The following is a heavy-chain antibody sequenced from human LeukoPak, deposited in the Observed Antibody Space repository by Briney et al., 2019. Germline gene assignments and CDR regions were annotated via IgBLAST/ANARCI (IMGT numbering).Heavy chain of an antibody. CDR1: GFTFSSYG. Sequence: PGGSLRLSCAASGFTFSSYGMHWVRQAPGKGLEWVAVISHDGSNKNYADSVKGRFTISRDNSKNTLYLQMNSLRAEDTAVYYCAKVGYCSGGSCYYYGMDVWGQGTTVTVSS. CDR2: ISHDGSNK. J-gene: IGHJ6*02. D-gene: IGHD2-15*01. CDR3: AKVGYCSGGSCYYYGMDV. V-gene: IGHV3-30*18.